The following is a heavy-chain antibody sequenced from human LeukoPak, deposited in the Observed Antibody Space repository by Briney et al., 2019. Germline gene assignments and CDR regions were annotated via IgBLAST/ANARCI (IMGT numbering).Heavy chain of an antibody. CDR1: GGSFSGYY. CDR2: INHSGST. Sequence: PSETLSLTCAVYGGSFSGYYWSWIRQPPGKGLEWIGEINHSGSTNYNPSLKSRVTISVDTSKNQFSLKLSSVTAADTAVYYCARGLAVRVTGYFQHWGQGTLVTVSS. V-gene: IGHV4-34*01. D-gene: IGHD2-21*01. CDR3: ARGLAVRVTGYFQH. J-gene: IGHJ1*01.